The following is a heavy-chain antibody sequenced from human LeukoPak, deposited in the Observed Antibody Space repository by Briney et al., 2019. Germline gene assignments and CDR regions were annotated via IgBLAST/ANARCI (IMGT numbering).Heavy chain of an antibody. J-gene: IGHJ6*03. CDR3: ARAPNCSGDSCYTPYYYYYMDV. D-gene: IGHD2-15*01. V-gene: IGHV1-2*02. CDR1: GYTFTGYY. CDR2: INPNSGGT. Sequence: ASVKVSCKASGYTFTGYYMHWVRQAPGQGLEWMGWINPNSGGTNYAQKFQGRVTMTRDTSISTAYMELSRLRSDDTAVYYCARAPNCSGDSCYTPYYYYYMDVWGKGTTVTVSS.